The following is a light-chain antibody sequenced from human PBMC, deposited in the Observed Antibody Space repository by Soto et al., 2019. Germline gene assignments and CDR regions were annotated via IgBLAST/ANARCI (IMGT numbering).Light chain of an antibody. CDR3: QQSYSTPPLT. CDR2: AAS. Sequence: DIQMTQPPSSLSASVGDRVTISCRASQSISSNLNWYQQKPGKAPKLLIYAASSLQSGVPSRFSGSGSGTDFTLTISSLQPEDFASYYCQQSYSTPPLTFGGGTKVEIK. V-gene: IGKV1-39*01. CDR1: QSISSN. J-gene: IGKJ4*01.